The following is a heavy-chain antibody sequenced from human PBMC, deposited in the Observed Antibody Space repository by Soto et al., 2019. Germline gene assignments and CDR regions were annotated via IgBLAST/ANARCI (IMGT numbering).Heavy chain of an antibody. D-gene: IGHD3-22*01. V-gene: IGHV3-23*01. CDR2: ISASGGTA. Sequence: GGSLRLSCAASGFMFSSYAMSWVRQAPGKGLEWVSGISASGGTANLADSVEGRCTISRDNSKSTLYLQLNSLRAEDTAVYYCARLTYPSDSIAYYYERVSGWIDSWGQGTLVTVSS. CDR3: ARLTYPSDSIAYYYERVSGWIDS. J-gene: IGHJ5*01. CDR1: GFMFSSYA.